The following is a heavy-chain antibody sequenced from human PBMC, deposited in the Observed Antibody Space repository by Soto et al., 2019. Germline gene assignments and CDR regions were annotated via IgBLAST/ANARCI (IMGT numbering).Heavy chain of an antibody. CDR1: GASISSYY. V-gene: IGHV4-4*08. CDR3: ANLPTWGATTFAP. Sequence: SETLSLTCTVSGASISSYYWSWIRQPPGKGLEWIAYIYNTGTTKYNPSLKSRVTISEDTSKNQFSLKLTSVTAADTAVYYCANLPTWGATTFAPWGQGTLVNVSS. J-gene: IGHJ5*02. D-gene: IGHD1-26*01. CDR2: IYNTGTT.